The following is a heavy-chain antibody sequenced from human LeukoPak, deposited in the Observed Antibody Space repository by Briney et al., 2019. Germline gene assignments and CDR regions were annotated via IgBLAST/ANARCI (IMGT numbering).Heavy chain of an antibody. J-gene: IGHJ4*02. CDR3: AREGRSDYYDSSGYPPSFDY. V-gene: IGHV4-59*01. Sequence: PSETLSLTCSVSDDSIRNYYWNWVRQPPGKGLEWIGYIYYSGSTNYNPSLKSRVTISVDTSKNQFSLKLSSVTAADTAVYYCAREGRSDYYDSSGYPPSFDYWGQGTLVTVSS. D-gene: IGHD3-22*01. CDR1: DDSIRNYY. CDR2: IYYSGST.